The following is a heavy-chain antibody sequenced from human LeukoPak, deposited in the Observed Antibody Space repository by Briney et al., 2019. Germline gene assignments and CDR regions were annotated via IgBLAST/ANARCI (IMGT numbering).Heavy chain of an antibody. CDR1: GGSFSGYY. CDR2: INHSGST. D-gene: IGHD3-10*01. CDR3: ARAAMLGSGSYYPLYYMDV. J-gene: IGHJ6*03. Sequence: SETLSLTCAVYGGSFSGYYWSWIRQPPGKGLEWIGEINHSGSTNYNPSLKSRVTISVDTSKNQFSLKLSSVTAADTAVYYCARAAMLGSGSYYPLYYMDVWGKGTTVTISS. V-gene: IGHV4-34*01.